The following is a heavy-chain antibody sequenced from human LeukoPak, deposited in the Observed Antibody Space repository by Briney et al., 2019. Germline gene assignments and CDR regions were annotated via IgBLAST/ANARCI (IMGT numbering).Heavy chain of an antibody. J-gene: IGHJ5*02. CDR1: GGSFSGYY. CDR2: INHSGST. D-gene: IGHD3-22*01. Sequence: SETLSLTCAVYGGSFSGYYWSWIRQPPGKGLEWIGEINHSGSTNYNPSLKSRVTISVDTSKNQFSLKLSSVTAADTAVYYCARGRSPYYYDSSGYRRNWFDPWGQGTLVTVSS. CDR3: ARGRSPYYYDSSGYRRNWFDP. V-gene: IGHV4-34*01.